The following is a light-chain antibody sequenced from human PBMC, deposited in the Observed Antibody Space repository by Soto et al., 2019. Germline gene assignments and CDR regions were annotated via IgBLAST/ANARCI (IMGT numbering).Light chain of an antibody. J-gene: IGKJ1*01. Sequence: EIVLTQSPSTLYLSPWERATLSCRASQSLSGTLAWFQQKPGQPPRLLIYGASNRATGIPARFTASGSGTDFTLTISSLEPEDFAVYYCQQRTLWPRTFGQGTKV. CDR1: QSLSGT. V-gene: IGKV3-11*01. CDR2: GAS. CDR3: QQRTLWPRT.